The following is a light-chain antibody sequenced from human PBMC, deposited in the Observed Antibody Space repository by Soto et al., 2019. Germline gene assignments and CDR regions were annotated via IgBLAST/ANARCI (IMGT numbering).Light chain of an antibody. J-gene: IGLJ2*01. CDR1: SSDVGGYNY. Sequence: QSALTQPASVSGSPGQSITISCTGTSSDVGGYNYVSWYQQHPGKAPKLMIYEVSNRPSGVSNRFSGSKSGNTASLTISGLQAEDEADYYCSSYTISTPYVVFGGGTKLTVL. CDR3: SSYTISTPYVV. CDR2: EVS. V-gene: IGLV2-14*01.